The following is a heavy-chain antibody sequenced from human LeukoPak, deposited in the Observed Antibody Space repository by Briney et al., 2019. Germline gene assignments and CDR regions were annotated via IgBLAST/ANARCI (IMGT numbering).Heavy chain of an antibody. CDR1: GFTFSSYA. CDR3: AHPSSGWTSFDY. J-gene: IGHJ4*02. D-gene: IGHD6-19*01. CDR2: ISGSGGST. Sequence: GGSLRLSCAASGFTFSSYAMSWVRQAPGKGLEWVSAISGSGGSTYYADSVRGRFTISRDNSKNTLYLQMKSLRAEDTAVYYCAHPSSGWTSFDYWGQGTLVTVSS. V-gene: IGHV3-23*01.